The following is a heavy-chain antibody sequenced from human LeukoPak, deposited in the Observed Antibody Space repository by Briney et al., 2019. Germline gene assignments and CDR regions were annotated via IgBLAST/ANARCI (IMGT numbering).Heavy chain of an antibody. CDR2: IYYSGST. J-gene: IGHJ2*01. CDR1: GGSISSGGYY. V-gene: IGHV4-31*03. D-gene: IGHD3-3*01. CDR3: ARDPSYYDFWSGRRSEGPFDL. Sequence: SETLSLTCTVSGGSISSGGYYWSWIRQHPGKGLEWIGYIYYSGSTYYNPSLKSRVTISVDTSKNQFSLKLSSVTAADTAVYYCARDPSYYDFWSGRRSEGPFDLSGRGTLVTVSS.